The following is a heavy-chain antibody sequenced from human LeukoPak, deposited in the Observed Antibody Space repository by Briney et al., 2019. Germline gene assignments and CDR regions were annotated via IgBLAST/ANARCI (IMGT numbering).Heavy chain of an antibody. CDR3: ASARGSYDFDY. D-gene: IGHD5-18*01. V-gene: IGHV4-4*02. CDR1: GGSISSNNW. CDR2: TYHSGSA. J-gene: IGHJ4*02. Sequence: SGTLSLTCAVSGGSISSNNWWSWVRQPPGKVLEWVGKTYHSGSANYNPSIKSRVTISVDKSKNQFSLKLSSVTAADTAVYYCASARGSYDFDYWGQGTLVTVSS.